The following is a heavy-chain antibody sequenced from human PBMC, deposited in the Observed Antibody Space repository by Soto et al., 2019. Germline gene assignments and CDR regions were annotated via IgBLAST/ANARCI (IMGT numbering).Heavy chain of an antibody. CDR1: GFTFSSYS. V-gene: IGHV3-48*02. D-gene: IGHD2-2*01. Sequence: GGSLRLSCAASGFTFSSYSMNWVRQAPGKGLEWVSYISSSSSTIYYADSVKGRFTISRDNAKNSLYLQMNSLRDEDTAVYYCAREIVVPAAHNYYYYGMDVWGQGTTVTSP. J-gene: IGHJ6*02. CDR2: ISSSSSTI. CDR3: AREIVVPAAHNYYYYGMDV.